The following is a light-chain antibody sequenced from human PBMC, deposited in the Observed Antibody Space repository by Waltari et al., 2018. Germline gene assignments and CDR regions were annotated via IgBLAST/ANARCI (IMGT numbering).Light chain of an antibody. Sequence: QSALPQPASVSGSPGQSITISCPGTNHDIASYKLVSWYQQHPGKAPKVIIFEVNKRPSGVSNRFSGSKSGNTASLTVSGLHPEDEADYYCCSYAGTPRVVFGGGTKLTVL. CDR3: CSYAGTPRVV. CDR2: EVN. V-gene: IGLV2-23*02. CDR1: NHDIASYKL. J-gene: IGLJ2*01.